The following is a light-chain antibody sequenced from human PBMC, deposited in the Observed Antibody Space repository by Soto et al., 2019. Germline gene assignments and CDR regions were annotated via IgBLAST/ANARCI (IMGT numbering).Light chain of an antibody. CDR1: RSVSSY. V-gene: IGKV3-11*01. CDR3: QQRSNWPIT. Sequence: EIGMTQSPATLSVSPGETATLSCRATRSVSSYLACYQQKPGQAPRLLIYDASSRPTDIPARFSGSGSGTDFTLTISSLEPEDFALYYCQQRSNWPITFGQGTRLEIK. J-gene: IGKJ5*01. CDR2: DAS.